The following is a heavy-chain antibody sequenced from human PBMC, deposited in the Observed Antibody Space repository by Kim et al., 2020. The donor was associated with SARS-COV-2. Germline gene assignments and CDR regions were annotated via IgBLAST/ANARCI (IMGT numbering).Heavy chain of an antibody. D-gene: IGHD3-10*01. CDR1: GYTFTSYG. V-gene: IGHV1-18*01. CDR3: ARDAPYNYGSGANWFDP. CDR2: ISAYNGNT. Sequence: ASVKVSCKASGYTFTSYGISWVRQAPGQGLEWMGWISAYNGNTNYAQKLQGRVTMTTDTSTSTAYVELRSLRSDDTAVYYCARDAPYNYGSGANWFDPWGQGTLVTVSS. J-gene: IGHJ5*02.